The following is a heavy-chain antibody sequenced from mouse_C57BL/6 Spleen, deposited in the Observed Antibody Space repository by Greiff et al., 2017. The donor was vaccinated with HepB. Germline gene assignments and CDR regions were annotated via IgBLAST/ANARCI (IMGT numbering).Heavy chain of an antibody. J-gene: IGHJ2*01. CDR3: ARMETGYGSSRDY. Sequence: QVQLQQSGAELVKPGASVKISCKASGYAFSSYWMNWVKQRPGKGLEWIGQIYPGDGDTNYNGKFKGKATLTADKSSSTAYMQLSSLTSEDSAVYFCARMETGYGSSRDYWGQGTTLTVSS. D-gene: IGHD1-1*01. CDR1: GYAFSSYW. CDR2: IYPGDGDT. V-gene: IGHV1-80*01.